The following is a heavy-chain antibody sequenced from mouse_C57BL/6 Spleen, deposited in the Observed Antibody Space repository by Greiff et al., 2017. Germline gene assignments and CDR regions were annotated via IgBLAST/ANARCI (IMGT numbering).Heavy chain of an antibody. Sequence: EVQVVESEGGLVQPGSSMKLSCTASGFTFSDYYMAWVRQVPEKGLEWVANINYDGSSTYYLDSLKSRFIISRDNAKNILYLQMSSLKSEDTATYYCARVNYYGSSPYAMDYWGQGTSVTVSS. J-gene: IGHJ4*01. D-gene: IGHD1-1*01. CDR3: ARVNYYGSSPYAMDY. CDR1: GFTFSDYY. CDR2: INYDGSST. V-gene: IGHV5-16*01.